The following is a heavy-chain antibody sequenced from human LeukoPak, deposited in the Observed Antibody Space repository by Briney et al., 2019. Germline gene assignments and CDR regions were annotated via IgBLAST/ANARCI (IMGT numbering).Heavy chain of an antibody. V-gene: IGHV4-4*07. D-gene: IGHD6-19*01. CDR3: ARGVVVAGLRYYFDS. Sequence: SDTLSLTCTVSGGSISSYYWSWIRQPAGKGLERIGRIYSTGSTKYSPSLESRLTMSLDTSKDQFSLKLTSVTAADTAVYYCARGVVVAGLRYYFDSWGQGSLVSVSS. CDR2: IYSTGST. J-gene: IGHJ4*02. CDR1: GGSISSYY.